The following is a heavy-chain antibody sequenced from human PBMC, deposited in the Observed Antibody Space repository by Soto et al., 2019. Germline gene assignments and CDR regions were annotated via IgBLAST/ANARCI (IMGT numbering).Heavy chain of an antibody. V-gene: IGHV1-8*01. CDR2: MNPNSGNT. CDR3: ARGSHVLRFLEWLPYFDY. J-gene: IGHJ4*02. D-gene: IGHD3-3*01. Sequence: XSVKVSCKASGYTFTSYDINWVRQATGQGLEWMGWMNPNSGNTGYAQKFQGRVTMTRNTSISTAYMELSSLRSEDTAVYYCARGSHVLRFLEWLPYFDYWGQGTLVTVSS. CDR1: GYTFTSYD.